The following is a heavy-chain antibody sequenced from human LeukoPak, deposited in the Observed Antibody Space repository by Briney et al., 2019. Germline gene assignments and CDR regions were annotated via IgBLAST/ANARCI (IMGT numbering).Heavy chain of an antibody. CDR3: ARVGIVVVPAASYYYYGMDV. CDR1: GGSFSGYY. V-gene: IGHV4-34*01. D-gene: IGHD2-2*01. CDR2: INHSGST. Sequence: SETLSLTCAVSGGSFSGYYWSWIRQPPGKGLEWIGEINHSGSTNYNPSLKSRVTISVDTSKNQFSLKLSSVTAADTAVYYCARVGIVVVPAASYYYYGMDVWGQGTTVTVSS. J-gene: IGHJ6*02.